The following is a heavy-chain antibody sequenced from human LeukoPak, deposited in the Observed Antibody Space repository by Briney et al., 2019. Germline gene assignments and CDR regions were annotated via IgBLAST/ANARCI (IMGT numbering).Heavy chain of an antibody. J-gene: IGHJ4*02. D-gene: IGHD6-19*01. Sequence: GESLKISCKGSGYNFNTYWIGWVRQMPGKGLEWMGIIYPGDSDARYSPSFQGQVTISADKSITTAYLQWSSLKASDTAMYYCARLGGYSSLSNFDYWGQGTLVTVFS. CDR3: ARLGGYSSLSNFDY. CDR1: GYNFNTYW. CDR2: IYPGDSDA. V-gene: IGHV5-51*01.